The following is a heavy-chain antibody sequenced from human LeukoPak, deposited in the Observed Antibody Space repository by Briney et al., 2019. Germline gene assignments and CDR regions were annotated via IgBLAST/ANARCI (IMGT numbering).Heavy chain of an antibody. J-gene: IGHJ3*02. CDR2: IYTSGST. CDR3: ARRKAGYCSSTSCYGAFDI. D-gene: IGHD2-2*01. V-gene: IGHV4-4*07. CDR1: GGSISSYY. Sequence: SETLSLTCTVSGGSISSYYWSWIRQPAGKGLEWIGRIYTSGSTNYNPSLKSRVTMSVDTSKNQFSLKLSSVTAADTAVYYCARRKAGYCSSTSCYGAFDIWGQGTMVTVSS.